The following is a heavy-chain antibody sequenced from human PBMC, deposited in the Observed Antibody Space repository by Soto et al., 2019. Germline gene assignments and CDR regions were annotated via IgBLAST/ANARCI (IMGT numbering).Heavy chain of an antibody. D-gene: IGHD6-19*01. Sequence: GGSLRLSCAASGFTFDDYAMHWVRQAPGKGLEWVSGISWNSGSIGYADSVKGRFTISRDNAKNSLYLQMNSLRAEDTALYYCAKASYSSGWYGWFDYWGQGTLVTVSS. J-gene: IGHJ4*02. CDR1: GFTFDDYA. V-gene: IGHV3-9*01. CDR2: ISWNSGSI. CDR3: AKASYSSGWYGWFDY.